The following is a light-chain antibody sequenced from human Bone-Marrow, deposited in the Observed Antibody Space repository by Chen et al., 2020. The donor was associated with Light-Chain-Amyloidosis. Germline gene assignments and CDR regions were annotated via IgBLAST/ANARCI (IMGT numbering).Light chain of an antibody. Sequence: SYVLTQPPSVSVSPGQTASIPCSGDDLPTKYAYWYHQKPGQAPVLVIHRDTERPSGISERFSGSSSGTTATLTISGVQAEDEADYHCQSADSSGTYEVIFGGGTKLTVL. CDR2: RDT. CDR1: DLPTKY. J-gene: IGLJ2*01. CDR3: QSADSSGTYEVI. V-gene: IGLV3-25*03.